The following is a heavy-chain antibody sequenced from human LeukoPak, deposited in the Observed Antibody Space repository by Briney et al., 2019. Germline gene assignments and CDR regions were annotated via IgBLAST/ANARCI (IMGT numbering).Heavy chain of an antibody. V-gene: IGHV3-30*18. Sequence: PGGSLRLSCAASGFTFSNYGMHCVRQAPGKGLEWVAVLSNDGNDNHYADSVKGRFTISRDNSKNMLFLQMNSLRAEDTAVYYCAKDGPIGPAEYFFDDWGQGTLVTVSS. CDR1: GFTFSNYG. D-gene: IGHD2-2*01. CDR2: LSNDGNDN. J-gene: IGHJ4*02. CDR3: AKDGPIGPAEYFFDD.